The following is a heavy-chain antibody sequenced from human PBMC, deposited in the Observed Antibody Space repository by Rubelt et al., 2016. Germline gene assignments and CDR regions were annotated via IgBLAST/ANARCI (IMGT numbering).Heavy chain of an antibody. CDR1: GYTFTSYG. CDR3: ARGYCSSANCLFNWFDP. D-gene: IGHD2-2*01. V-gene: IGHV1-18*01. CDR2: ISAYNGNT. Sequence: QVQLVQSGAEVKKPGASVKVSCKASGYTFTSYGISWVRQAPGQGLEWMGWISAYNGNTNYAQKFQGSGTMTKETSTGTAYMELRSLRSDDTAMYFCARGYCSSANCLFNWFDPWGQGTLVTVSS. J-gene: IGHJ5*02.